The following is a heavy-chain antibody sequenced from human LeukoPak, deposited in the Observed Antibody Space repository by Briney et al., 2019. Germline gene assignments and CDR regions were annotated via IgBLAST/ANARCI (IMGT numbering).Heavy chain of an antibody. CDR1: GFTFSSYA. Sequence: GGSLRLSCAASGFTFSSYAMSWVRQAPGKGLEWISALSGSGGSTDYADSVKGRFTISRDNSKSTLYLQMNSLRVEDTAVYYCARDLRDYYGSGRHSNLYFDYWGQGTLVTVSS. J-gene: IGHJ4*02. CDR3: ARDLRDYYGSGRHSNLYFDY. D-gene: IGHD3-10*01. CDR2: LSGSGGST. V-gene: IGHV3-23*01.